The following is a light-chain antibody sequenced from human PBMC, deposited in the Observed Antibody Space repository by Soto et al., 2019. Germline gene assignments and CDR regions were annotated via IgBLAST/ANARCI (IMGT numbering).Light chain of an antibody. V-gene: IGLV1-40*01. J-gene: IGLJ2*01. CDR3: QSYDSSLVV. CDR1: SSNIGAGYD. CDR2: GNS. Sequence: QSVLTQPASVSGAAGERVTISCTGSSSNIGAGYDVHWYQQLPGTAPKLLIYGNSNRPSGVPDRFSGSKSGTSASLAITGLQAEDEADYYCQSYDSSLVVFGGGTKLTV.